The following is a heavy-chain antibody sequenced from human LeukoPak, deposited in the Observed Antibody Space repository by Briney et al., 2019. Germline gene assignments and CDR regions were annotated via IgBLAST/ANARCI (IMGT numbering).Heavy chain of an antibody. CDR1: GFTFSNAW. D-gene: IGHD1-26*01. Sequence: GGSLRLSCAASGFTFSNAWMSWVRQAPGKGLEWVGRIESKADGETTDYAAPVKDRFTISRDDSKNTLYLQMNSLKTEDTAVYYCTTEHTLGKVGAIDYWGQGTLVTVSS. CDR3: TTEHTLGKVGAIDY. J-gene: IGHJ4*02. V-gene: IGHV3-15*04. CDR2: IESKADGETT.